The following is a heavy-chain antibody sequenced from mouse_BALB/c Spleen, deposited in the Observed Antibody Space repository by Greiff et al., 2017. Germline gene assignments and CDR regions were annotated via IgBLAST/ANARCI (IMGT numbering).Heavy chain of an antibody. CDR3: AKAPFYDYEYYAMDY. V-gene: IGHV2-6-6*01. D-gene: IGHD1-2*01. CDR1: GFSLTSSG. CDR2: IWGDGST. J-gene: IGHJ4*01. Sequence: VKLMESGPGLVAPSQSLSITCTVSGFSLTSSGVHWVSPTPGKGLEWRRVIWGDGSTNYNSAFKSRLSISKDNSTSKVFLKMNSLQTDDTARYYCAKAPFYDYEYYAMDYWGQGTSVTVSS.